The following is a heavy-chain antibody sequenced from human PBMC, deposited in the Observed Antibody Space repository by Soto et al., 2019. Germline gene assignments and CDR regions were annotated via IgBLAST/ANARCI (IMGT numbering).Heavy chain of an antibody. D-gene: IGHD6-19*01. J-gene: IGHJ6*02. CDR1: GFTFTSSA. V-gene: IGHV1-58*01. CDR3: AALPEGETSGWYYYYGMDV. CDR2: IVVGSGNT. Sequence: ASVKVSCKASGFTFTSSAVQWVRQARGQRLEWIGWIVVGSGNTNYAQKFQERVTITRDMSTSTAYMELSSLRSEDTAVYYCAALPEGETSGWYYYYGMDVWGQGTTVTVSS.